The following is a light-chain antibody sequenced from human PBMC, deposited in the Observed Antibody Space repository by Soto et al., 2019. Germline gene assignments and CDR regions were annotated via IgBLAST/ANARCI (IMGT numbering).Light chain of an antibody. CDR1: QRVSRNY. V-gene: IGKV3-20*01. CDR2: GAS. J-gene: IGKJ4*01. Sequence: EIVFTQAPGTLSFSRGERATLSCRASQRVSRNYLAWYQQKVGQPPRLLIYGASSRAAGIPDRFSGSGSGTDFTLTITRLETEDFAVYHCQQYSNSPLTFGGGTKVDIK. CDR3: QQYSNSPLT.